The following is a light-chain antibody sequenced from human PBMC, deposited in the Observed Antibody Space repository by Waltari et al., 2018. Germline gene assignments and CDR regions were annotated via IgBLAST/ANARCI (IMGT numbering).Light chain of an antibody. CDR3: AAWDDSLRAKFV. CDR1: SSNVGRHY. V-gene: IGLV1-47*01. Sequence: QSVLTQPPSASGTHAPRVTISCSGRSSNVGRHYVYWYHQLPGTAPKLLIYRNDHRPSGVPERFSASKSGTLASLAISGLRSEDEADYYCAAWDDSLRAKFVFGTGTKVTVL. J-gene: IGLJ1*01. CDR2: RND.